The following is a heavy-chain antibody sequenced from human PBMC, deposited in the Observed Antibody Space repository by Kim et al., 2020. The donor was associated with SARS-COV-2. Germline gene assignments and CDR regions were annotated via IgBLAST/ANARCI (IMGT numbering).Heavy chain of an antibody. D-gene: IGHD5-12*01. CDR3: AKTRGYDSRFDY. J-gene: IGHJ4*02. Sequence: YYADSVKGRFTIARDNTKNTLYLQMKSLRAEDTAVYYCAKTRGYDSRFDYWGQGTLVTVAS. V-gene: IGHV3-23*01.